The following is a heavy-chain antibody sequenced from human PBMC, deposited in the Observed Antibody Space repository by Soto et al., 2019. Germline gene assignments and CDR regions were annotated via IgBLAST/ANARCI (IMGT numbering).Heavy chain of an antibody. CDR2: TYYRSKWKT. CDR3: ARGDVIDI. V-gene: IGHV6-1*01. Sequence: SQTLSLTCDITGDSVSSNSAAWNWVRQSPSRGLEWLGRTYYRSKWKTDYAVSVRGRITINPDTSKNQFSLQLNSVTPGDTAVYYCARGDVIDIWGRGTMVTVSS. CDR1: GDSVSSNSAA. J-gene: IGHJ3*02.